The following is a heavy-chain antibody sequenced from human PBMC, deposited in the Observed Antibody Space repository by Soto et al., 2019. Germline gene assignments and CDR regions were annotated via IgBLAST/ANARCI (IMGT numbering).Heavy chain of an antibody. CDR3: ARRPAAIRGYYYGMDV. V-gene: IGHV1-69*13. Sequence: EASVKVSCKASGGTFSSYAISWVRQAPGQGLEWMGGIIPIFGTANYAQKFQGRVTITADESTSTAYMELSSLRSEDTAVYYCARRPAAIRGYYYGMDVWGQGTTVTVSS. J-gene: IGHJ6*02. CDR1: GGTFSSYA. CDR2: IIPIFGTA. D-gene: IGHD2-2*02.